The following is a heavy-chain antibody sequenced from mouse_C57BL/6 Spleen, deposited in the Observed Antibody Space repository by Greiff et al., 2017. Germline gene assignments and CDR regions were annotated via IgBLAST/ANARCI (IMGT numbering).Heavy chain of an antibody. D-gene: IGHD2-1*01. CDR2: INPNNGGT. CDR3: APYGNSYYYAMDY. J-gene: IGHJ4*01. CDR1: GYTFTDYY. Sequence: VQLQQSGPELVKPGASVKISCKASGYTFTDYYMNWVKQSHGKSLEWIGDINPNNGGTSYNQKFKGKATLTVDKSSSTAYMELRSLTSEDSAVYYCAPYGNSYYYAMDYWGQGTSVTVSS. V-gene: IGHV1-26*01.